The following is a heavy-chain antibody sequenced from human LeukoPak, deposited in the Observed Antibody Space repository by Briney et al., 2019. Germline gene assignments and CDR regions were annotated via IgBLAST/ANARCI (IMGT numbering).Heavy chain of an antibody. Sequence: HPGGSLRLSCAASGFTFSSYAMHWVRQAPGKGLEWVAVISYDGSNKYYADSVKGRFTISRDNSKNTLYLQMNSLRAEDTAVYYCARDPPLMSYYYYMDVWGKGTTVTVSS. CDR3: ARDPPLMSYYYYMDV. CDR1: GFTFSSYA. D-gene: IGHD2-8*01. J-gene: IGHJ6*03. CDR2: ISYDGSNK. V-gene: IGHV3-30*01.